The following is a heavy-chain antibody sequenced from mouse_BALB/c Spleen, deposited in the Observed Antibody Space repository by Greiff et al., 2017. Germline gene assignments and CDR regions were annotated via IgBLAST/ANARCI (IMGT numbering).Heavy chain of an antibody. J-gene: IGHJ4*01. CDR3: ARERDFILAMDY. CDR2: INSNGGST. CDR1: GFTFSSYG. V-gene: IGHV5-6-3*01. D-gene: IGHD1-1*01. Sequence: EVKVEESGGGLVKPGGSLKLSCAASGFTFSSYGMSWVRQTPDKRLELVATINSNGGSTYYPDSVKGRFTISRDNAKNTLYLQMSSLKSEDTAMYYCARERDFILAMDYWGQGTSVTVSS.